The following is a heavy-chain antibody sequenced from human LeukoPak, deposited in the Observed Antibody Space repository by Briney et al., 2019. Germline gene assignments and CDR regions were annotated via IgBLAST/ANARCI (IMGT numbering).Heavy chain of an antibody. CDR2: IRYDGSNK. J-gene: IGHJ4*02. CDR3: ARDLRRVVPAANLPDY. V-gene: IGHV3-30*02. CDR1: GFTFSSYG. Sequence: PGGALRLSCAASGFTFSSYGMHWVRQAPGKGLEWVAFIRYDGSNKYYADSVKGRFTISRDNSKNTLYLQMNSLRAEDTAVYYCARDLRRVVPAANLPDYWGQGTLVTVSS. D-gene: IGHD2-2*01.